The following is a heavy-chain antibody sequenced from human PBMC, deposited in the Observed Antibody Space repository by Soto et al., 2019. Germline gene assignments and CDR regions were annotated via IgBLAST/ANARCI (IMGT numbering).Heavy chain of an antibody. D-gene: IGHD3-10*01. J-gene: IGHJ5*02. CDR2: IIPILGIA. V-gene: IGHV1-69*04. CDR3: ARDRGPRTSRGDIWFDP. Sequence: SVKVSCKASGGTFSSYTISWVRQAPGQGLEWMGRIIPILGIANCAQKFQGRVTITADKSTSTAYMELSSLRSEDTAVYYCARDRGPRTSRGDIWFDPWGQGTLVTVSS. CDR1: GGTFSSYT.